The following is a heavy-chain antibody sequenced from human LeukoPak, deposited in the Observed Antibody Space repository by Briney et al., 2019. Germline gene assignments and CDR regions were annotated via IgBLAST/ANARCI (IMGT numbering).Heavy chain of an antibody. D-gene: IGHD2-2*03. V-gene: IGHV3-7*04. CDR3: SRDPRWIFDY. Sequence: GGSLRLSCAASGFTFSDYWMIWVRQAPGKGLEWVAKINPDGSIKSYVDSVKGRFTIFRDSAKNSLYLQMNSLRAEDSAVYFCSRDPRWIFDYWGQGTLVIVSS. CDR1: GFTFSDYW. J-gene: IGHJ4*02. CDR2: INPDGSIK.